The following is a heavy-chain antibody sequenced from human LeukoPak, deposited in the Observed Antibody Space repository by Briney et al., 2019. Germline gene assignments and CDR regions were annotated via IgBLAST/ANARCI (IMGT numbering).Heavy chain of an antibody. CDR2: IYHSGST. CDR3: ARVDGDGTSHTFDY. Sequence: SETLSLTCTVSGGSISSGGYYWSWIRQPPGKGLEWIGYIYHSGSTYYNPSLKSRVTISVDRSKNQFSLKLSSVTAADTAVYYCARVDGDGTSHTFDYWGQGTLVTVSS. V-gene: IGHV4-30-2*01. CDR1: GGSISSGGYY. J-gene: IGHJ4*02. D-gene: IGHD2-2*01.